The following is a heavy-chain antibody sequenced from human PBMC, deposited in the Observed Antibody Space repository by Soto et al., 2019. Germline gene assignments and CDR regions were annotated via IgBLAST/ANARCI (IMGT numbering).Heavy chain of an antibody. CDR3: AKAGSSSRGEFDY. CDR2: ISYDGSNK. D-gene: IGHD6-6*01. V-gene: IGHV3-30*18. J-gene: IGHJ4*02. Sequence: QVQLVESGGGVVQPGRSLRLSCAASGLTFSSYGMHWVRQAPGKGLEWVAVISYDGSNKYYADSVKGRFTISRDNSKNTRYLQMNSLRAEDTAVYYCAKAGSSSRGEFDYWGQGTLVTVSS. CDR1: GLTFSSYG.